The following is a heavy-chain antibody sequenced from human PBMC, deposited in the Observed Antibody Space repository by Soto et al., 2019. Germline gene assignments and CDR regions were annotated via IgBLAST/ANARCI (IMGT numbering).Heavy chain of an antibody. J-gene: IGHJ4*02. CDR2: ISSSSSYI. CDR1: GFTFSSYS. D-gene: IGHD3-22*01. V-gene: IGHV3-21*01. Sequence: EVQLVESGGGLVKPGGSLRLSCAASGFTFSSYSMNWVRQAPGKGLEWVSSISSSSSYIYYADSVKGRFTISRDNAKNSLSLQMNSLRAEDTAVYYCAREPHYYDSSGYYYDYWGQGTLVTVSS. CDR3: AREPHYYDSSGYYYDY.